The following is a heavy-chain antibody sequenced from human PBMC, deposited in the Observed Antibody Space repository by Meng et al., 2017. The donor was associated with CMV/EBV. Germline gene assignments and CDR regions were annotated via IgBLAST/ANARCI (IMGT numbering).Heavy chain of an antibody. CDR3: ARDNRRGGVDY. D-gene: IGHD3-3*01. CDR1: GGSNSSVDYY. Sequence: QGQLQESGPGRVKPSQTLSLTCHVSGGSNSSVDYYWSWIRPPPGKGLEWIGYIYYSGSTYYYTSLKSRVTITVDTSKNQFSLKLSYVSAADTAVDYCARDNRRGGVDYWGQGTLVTVSS. J-gene: IGHJ4*02. CDR2: IYYSGST. V-gene: IGHV4-30-4*08.